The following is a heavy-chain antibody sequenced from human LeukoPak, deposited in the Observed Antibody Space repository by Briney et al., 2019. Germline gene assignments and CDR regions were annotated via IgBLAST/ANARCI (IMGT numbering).Heavy chain of an antibody. D-gene: IGHD3-16*02. CDR3: ARDGVITFGGVIVADY. CDR2: IKQDGSEK. Sequence: GGSLRLSCAASGFTFSDYWMSWVRQAPGKGLEWVANIKQDGSEKYYVDSVKGRFTISRDNAKNSLYLQMNSLRAEDTAVYYCARDGVITFGGVIVADYWGQGTLVTVSS. CDR1: GFTFSDYW. V-gene: IGHV3-7*01. J-gene: IGHJ4*02.